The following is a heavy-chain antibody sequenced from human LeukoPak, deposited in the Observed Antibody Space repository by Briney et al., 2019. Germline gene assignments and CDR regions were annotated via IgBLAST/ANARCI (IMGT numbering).Heavy chain of an antibody. CDR2: IIPIFGRG. J-gene: IGHJ4*02. D-gene: IGHD2-2*01. Sequence: SVKLSCKASGGSFSNHAIIWVRQAPGQGLEWMGGIIPIFGRGNNAQKFQGRITITADESTSTAYMDLSSLRSEDTAVYYCARVGFFRSSLVVPIHAGHYFDYWGQGTLVTVSS. CDR3: ARVGFFRSSLVVPIHAGHYFDY. CDR1: GGSFSNHA. V-gene: IGHV1-69*13.